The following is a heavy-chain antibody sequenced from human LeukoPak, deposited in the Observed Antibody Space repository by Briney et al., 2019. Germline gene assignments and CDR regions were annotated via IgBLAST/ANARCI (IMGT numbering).Heavy chain of an antibody. Sequence: SETLSLTCTVSGGSISSYYWSWIRQPPGKGLEWIGYIYYSGSTNYNPSLKSRVTISVGTSKNQFSLKLSSVTAADTAVYYCARQGYYDFFDYWGQGTLVTVSS. CDR2: IYYSGST. CDR1: GGSISSYY. CDR3: ARQGYYDFFDY. V-gene: IGHV4-59*08. J-gene: IGHJ4*02. D-gene: IGHD3-3*01.